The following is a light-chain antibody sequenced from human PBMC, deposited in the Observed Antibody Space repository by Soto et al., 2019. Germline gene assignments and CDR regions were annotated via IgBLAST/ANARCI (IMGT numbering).Light chain of an antibody. V-gene: IGKV1-5*03. CDR3: QQYNSYPYP. CDR1: QSISSW. Sequence: DIQMTQSPSTLSASVGDRVTITCRASQSISSWLAWYQQKPGKAPKLLIYKASSLESGVPSRFSGSGSGTEVTLTSSSLQPDDFATYYCQQYNSYPYPFGQVTKLEL. J-gene: IGKJ2*01. CDR2: KAS.